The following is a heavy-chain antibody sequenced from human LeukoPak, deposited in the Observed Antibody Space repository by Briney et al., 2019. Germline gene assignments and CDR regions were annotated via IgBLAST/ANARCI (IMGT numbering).Heavy chain of an antibody. CDR2: ISSNGGST. CDR3: VKPQQIPTTLPY. J-gene: IGHJ4*02. CDR1: GFTFSNYA. V-gene: IGHV3-64D*09. Sequence: PGGSLRLSCAASGFTFSNYAIHWVRQAPGKGLEYVSAISSNGGSTYYADSVKGRFTISRDNSKNTLYLQMSSLRAEDTAVYYCVKPQQIPTTLPYWGQGTLVTVSS. D-gene: IGHD5-12*01.